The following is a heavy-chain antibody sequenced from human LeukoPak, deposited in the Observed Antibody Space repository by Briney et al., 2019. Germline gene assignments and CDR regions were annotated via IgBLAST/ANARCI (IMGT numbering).Heavy chain of an antibody. V-gene: IGHV1-18*01. CDR2: ISTCNGNT. Sequence: ASVKVSCKTSGYTFTSYGITWVRQAPGQGLEWMGWISTCNGNTNYAQKFQGRVTMTTDTSTSTAYMELRSLRSDDTAVYYCARTHLWLSGDAFDIWGQGTMVTVSS. CDR1: GYTFTSYG. J-gene: IGHJ3*02. D-gene: IGHD5-18*01. CDR3: ARTHLWLSGDAFDI.